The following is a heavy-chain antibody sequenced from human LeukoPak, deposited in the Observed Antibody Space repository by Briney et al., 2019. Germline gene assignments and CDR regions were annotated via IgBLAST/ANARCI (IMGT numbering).Heavy chain of an antibody. D-gene: IGHD3-22*01. Sequence: GASVKVSCKASGYTFTGYYMHWVRQAPGQGLEWMGWINPSSGGTNYAQKFQGRVTMTRDTSVSTAYMELSRLRSDDTAVYYCASPPLNTSPYHDAFDIWGQGTMVTVSS. CDR2: INPSSGGT. V-gene: IGHV1-2*02. J-gene: IGHJ3*02. CDR1: GYTFTGYY. CDR3: ASPPLNTSPYHDAFDI.